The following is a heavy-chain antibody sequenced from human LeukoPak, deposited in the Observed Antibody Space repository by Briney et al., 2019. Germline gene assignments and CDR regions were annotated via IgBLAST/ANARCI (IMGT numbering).Heavy chain of an antibody. CDR3: ARTPLGYCSSTSCYTGFDY. CDR2: IIPIFGTA. V-gene: IGHV1-69*05. Sequence: SVKVSCKASGGTFSSYAISWVRQAPGLGLEWMGGIIPIFGTANYAQKFQGRVTITTDESTSTAYMELSSLRSEDTAVYYCARTPLGYCSSTSCYTGFDYWGQGTLVTVSS. D-gene: IGHD2-2*02. J-gene: IGHJ4*02. CDR1: GGTFSSYA.